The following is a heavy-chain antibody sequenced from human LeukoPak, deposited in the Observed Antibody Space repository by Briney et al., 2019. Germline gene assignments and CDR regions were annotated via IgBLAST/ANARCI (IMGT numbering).Heavy chain of an antibody. V-gene: IGHV3-21*01. Sequence: GGSLRLSCAASGFTFSSYSMNWVRQAPGKGLEWVSSISSSSSYIYYADSVKGRFTISRDNAKNSLYLQMNSLRAEDTAVHYYARDGYSSGWYEPLGAFDIWGQGTMVTVSS. CDR2: ISSSSSYI. D-gene: IGHD6-19*01. J-gene: IGHJ3*02. CDR3: ARDGYSSGWYEPLGAFDI. CDR1: GFTFSSYS.